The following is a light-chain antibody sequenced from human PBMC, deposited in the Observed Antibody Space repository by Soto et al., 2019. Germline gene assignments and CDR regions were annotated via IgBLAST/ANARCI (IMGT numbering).Light chain of an antibody. CDR3: CSFAGSSV. Sequence: QSVLTQPASVSGSPGQSITISCTGTSSDVGSYDLVSWYQQHPGKAPKLIIYEGTKRPSGVSNRFSGSKSGNTASLTISGLQAEDEADYYCCSFAGSSVFGGGTKLTVL. J-gene: IGLJ3*02. CDR1: SSDVGSYDL. CDR2: EGT. V-gene: IGLV2-23*01.